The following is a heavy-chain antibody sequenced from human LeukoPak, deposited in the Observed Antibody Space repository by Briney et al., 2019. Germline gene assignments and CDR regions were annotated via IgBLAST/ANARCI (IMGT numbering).Heavy chain of an antibody. CDR2: LSGSGDTT. V-gene: IGHV3-23*01. Sequence: PGGSLRLSCAASGFTFGSYAMNWVRQAPGKGLEWVSVLSGSGDTTYYAGSVKGRFTISRDNSKNTLYLQMNSLRAEDTAVYYCAKNLPPTYYYDSSGYSVVDYWGQGTLVTVSS. D-gene: IGHD3-22*01. J-gene: IGHJ4*02. CDR3: AKNLPPTYYYDSSGYSVVDY. CDR1: GFTFGSYA.